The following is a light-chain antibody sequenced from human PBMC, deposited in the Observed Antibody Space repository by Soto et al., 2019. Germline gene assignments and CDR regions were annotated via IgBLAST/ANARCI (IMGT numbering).Light chain of an antibody. CDR3: QQRSNWPPIT. J-gene: IGKJ5*01. CDR2: DAS. V-gene: IGKV3-11*01. Sequence: EIVLTQSPATLSLSPGQRATLSCRASQSVKTFLVWYQHRPGQAPRVLIYDASHRASSIPARFSGSGSGTDFTLTISSLEPEDAALYYCQQRSNWPPITFGQGTRLEIK. CDR1: QSVKTF.